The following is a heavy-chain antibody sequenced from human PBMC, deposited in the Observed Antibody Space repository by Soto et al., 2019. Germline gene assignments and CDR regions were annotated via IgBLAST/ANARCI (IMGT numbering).Heavy chain of an antibody. D-gene: IGHD6-19*01. J-gene: IGHJ4*02. CDR2: IHHSGST. CDR3: ARRFGWCAIDH. V-gene: IGHV4-4*02. CDR1: SASIITEQR. Sequence: QMQLQESGPGLVKPSETLSLTCAVSSASIITEQRWTWVRQPPGKGLEWIGEIHHSGSTNNNPSLRRRVTMSVDTSKTQFSLNLNAVTAADTALYYCARRFGWCAIDHGGQGTLVSVSS.